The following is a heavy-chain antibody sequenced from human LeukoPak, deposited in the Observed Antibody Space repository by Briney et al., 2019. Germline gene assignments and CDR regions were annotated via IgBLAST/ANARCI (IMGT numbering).Heavy chain of an antibody. CDR2: IYSGGST. J-gene: IGHJ6*03. V-gene: IGHV3-66*01. CDR3: AKDYGWYYYYYMDV. CDR1: GFTVSSNY. Sequence: GGSLRLSCAASGFTVSSNYMSWVRQAPGKGLEWVSVIYSGGSTYYADSVKGRFTISRDNSKNTLYLQMNSLRAEDTAVYYCAKDYGWYYYYYMDVWGKGTTVTISS. D-gene: IGHD6-19*01.